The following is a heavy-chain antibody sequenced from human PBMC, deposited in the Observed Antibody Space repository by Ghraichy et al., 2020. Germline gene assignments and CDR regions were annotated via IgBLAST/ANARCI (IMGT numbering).Heavy chain of an antibody. CDR1: GFTFSSYT. Sequence: GGSLRLSCAVSGFTFSSYTMNWVRQAPGKGLEWVSSVSSSSSTIYYADSVKGRFTISRDNAKNSLYLQMNSLRAEDTAVYYCHRLDYEFWSGADDDWGQGTLVTV. J-gene: IGHJ4*02. CDR2: VSSSSSTI. CDR3: HRLDYEFWSGADDD. V-gene: IGHV3-48*01. D-gene: IGHD3-3*01.